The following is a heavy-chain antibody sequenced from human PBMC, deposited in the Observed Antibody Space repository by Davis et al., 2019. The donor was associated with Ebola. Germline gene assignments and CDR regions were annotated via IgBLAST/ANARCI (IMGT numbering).Heavy chain of an antibody. CDR1: GFTFISYE. Sequence: GGSLRPSCAASGFTFISYEMNWVRQAPGKGLEWVSYISSSGSTIYYADSVEGRFTISRDNAKNSLYLQMNSLRAEDTAVYYCHTSAAGTFGSDYWGQGTLVTVSS. D-gene: IGHD6-13*01. CDR3: HTSAAGTFGSDY. CDR2: ISSSGSTI. J-gene: IGHJ4*02. V-gene: IGHV3-48*03.